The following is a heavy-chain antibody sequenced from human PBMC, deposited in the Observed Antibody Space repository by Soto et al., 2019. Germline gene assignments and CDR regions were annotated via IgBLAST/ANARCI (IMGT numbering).Heavy chain of an antibody. CDR2: ISYDGSNK. D-gene: IGHD3-22*01. CDR1: GFTFSSYA. CDR3: ARGPISMIVVVIPEYFQH. J-gene: IGHJ1*01. Sequence: QVQLVESGGGVVQPGRSLRLSCAASGFTFSSYAMHWVRQAPGKGLEWVAVISYDGSNKYYADSVKGRFTISRDNSKNTLYLQMNSLRAEDKAVYYCARGPISMIVVVIPEYFQHWGQGTLVTVAS. V-gene: IGHV3-30-3*01.